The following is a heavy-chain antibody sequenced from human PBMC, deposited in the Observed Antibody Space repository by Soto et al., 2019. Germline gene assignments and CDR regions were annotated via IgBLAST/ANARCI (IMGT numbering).Heavy chain of an antibody. D-gene: IGHD3-10*01. CDR3: ARDMGFGLSDY. V-gene: IGHV1-3*01. CDR2: INAGNGNT. CDR1: GYTFTSYA. Sequence: ASVTVSCKASGYTFTSYAIYWVRQAPGQRLEWMGWINAGNGNTKYSQKFQGRVTITRDTSASTAYMELSSLRSEDTAVYYCARDMGFGLSDYWGQGTLVTVSS. J-gene: IGHJ4*02.